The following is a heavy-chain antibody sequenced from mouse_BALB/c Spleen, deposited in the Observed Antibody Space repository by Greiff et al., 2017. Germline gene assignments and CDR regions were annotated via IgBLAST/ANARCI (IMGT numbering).Heavy chain of an antibody. CDR2: ISSGGST. CDR3: AREGIYYGNSWYFDV. CDR1: GFTFSSYA. Sequence: EVQVVESGGGLVKPGGSLKLSCAASGFTFSSYAMSWVRQTPEKRLEWVASISSGGSTYYPDSVKGRFTISRDNARNILYLQMSSLRSEDTAMYYCAREGIYYGNSWYFDVWGAGTTVTVSS. V-gene: IGHV5-6-5*01. D-gene: IGHD2-1*01. J-gene: IGHJ1*01.